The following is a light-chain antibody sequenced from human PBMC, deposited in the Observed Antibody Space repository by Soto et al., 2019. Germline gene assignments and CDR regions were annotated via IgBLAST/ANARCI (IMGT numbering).Light chain of an antibody. CDR2: GAS. J-gene: IGKJ2*01. CDR1: QSVSSK. V-gene: IGKV3-15*01. CDR3: LQYNNWPPYT. Sequence: EIVMTQSPATLSVSPGERATLSCRASQSVSSKLAWYQQKPGQAPRLLIYGASTRATGIPARFSGSGSGTEFNLTISSLQSEDFAVYYCLQYNNWPPYTFGQGTKLEIK.